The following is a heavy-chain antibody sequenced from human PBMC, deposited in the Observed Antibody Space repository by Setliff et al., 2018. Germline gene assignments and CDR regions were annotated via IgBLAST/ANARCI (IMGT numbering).Heavy chain of an antibody. CDR2: IKRESDGGTT. Sequence: PGGSLRLSCAASGFTFSNAWMSWVRQAPGKGLEWVGRIKRESDGGTTDYAAPVKGRFTISRDDSKNTLYLQMNIVRAEDTAVYYCARDSLHKLLWVTESSDGVDVWGQGTTVTVSS. CDR3: ARDSLHKLLWVTESSDGVDV. D-gene: IGHD3-10*01. V-gene: IGHV3-15*01. CDR1: GFTFSNAW. J-gene: IGHJ6*02.